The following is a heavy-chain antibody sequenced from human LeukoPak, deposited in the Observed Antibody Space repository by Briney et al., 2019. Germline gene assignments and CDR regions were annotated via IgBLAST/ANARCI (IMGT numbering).Heavy chain of an antibody. Sequence: SETLSLTCTVSGGSISSGSYYWSWIRQPAGKGLEWIGRIYNTGGTNYNPSLKSRVTISVDTSKNQFSLKLSSVTAADTAVYYCARQEAAVFDYWGQGTLVTVSS. V-gene: IGHV4-61*02. CDR1: GGSISSGSYY. CDR2: IYNTGGT. CDR3: ARQEAAVFDY. J-gene: IGHJ4*02. D-gene: IGHD6-13*01.